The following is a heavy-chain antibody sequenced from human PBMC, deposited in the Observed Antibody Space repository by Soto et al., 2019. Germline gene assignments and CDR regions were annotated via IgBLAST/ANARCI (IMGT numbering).Heavy chain of an antibody. V-gene: IGHV1-69*06. CDR2: IDPIVDTS. D-gene: IGHD1-20*01. J-gene: IGHJ4*02. CDR3: ATYPRPYKWTDI. Sequence: QVRLEQSGAEVKKPGSSVRVSCQASGGALTSYPIHWVRQAPGQGLEWMGVIDPIVDTSNLAENFKTRLTLTADTATKTGYMDLNSLRSDDTAIYFCATYPRPYKWTDIWGRGTQLTVSS. CDR1: GGALTSYP.